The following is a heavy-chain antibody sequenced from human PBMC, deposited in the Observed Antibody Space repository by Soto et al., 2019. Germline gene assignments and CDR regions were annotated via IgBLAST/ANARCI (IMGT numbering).Heavy chain of an antibody. D-gene: IGHD3-10*01. Sequence: SETLSLTCTVSGGSVSSGSYYWSWIRQPPGKGLEWIGYIYYSGSTNYNPSLKSRVTISVDTSKNQFSLKLSSVTAADTAVYYCARVGGYGMDVWGQGTTVTVSS. J-gene: IGHJ6*02. CDR2: IYYSGST. CDR3: ARVGGYGMDV. CDR1: GGSVSSGSYY. V-gene: IGHV4-61*01.